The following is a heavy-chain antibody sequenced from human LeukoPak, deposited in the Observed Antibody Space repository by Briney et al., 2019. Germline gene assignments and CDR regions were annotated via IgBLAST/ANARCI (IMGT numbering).Heavy chain of an antibody. CDR1: GFTVSSNY. CDR2: IYSGGST. D-gene: IGHD5-18*01. V-gene: IGHV3-53*01. J-gene: IGHJ4*02. CDR3: AKEKGYSYGYAPDY. Sequence: GGSLRLSCAASGFTVSSNYMSWVRQAPGKGLEWVSVIYSGGSTYYADSVKGRFTISRDNSKNTLYLQMNSLRAEDTAVYYCAKEKGYSYGYAPDYWGQGTLVTVSS.